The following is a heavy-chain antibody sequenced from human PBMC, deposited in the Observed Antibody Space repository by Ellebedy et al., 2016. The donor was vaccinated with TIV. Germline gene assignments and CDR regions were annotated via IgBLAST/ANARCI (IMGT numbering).Heavy chain of an antibody. J-gene: IGHJ4*02. CDR2: LSSSRGDST. CDR1: GFTFSSYA. CDR3: AKWPTGAGVDY. V-gene: IGHV3-23*01. D-gene: IGHD1-26*01. Sequence: PGGSLRLSCAASGFTFSSYAMSWVRRTPGKGLEWVSALSSSRGDSTFYADSVRGRFTISRDNSKNTLYLQMNSLRAEDTAVYYCAKWPTGAGVDYWGQGTLVTVSS.